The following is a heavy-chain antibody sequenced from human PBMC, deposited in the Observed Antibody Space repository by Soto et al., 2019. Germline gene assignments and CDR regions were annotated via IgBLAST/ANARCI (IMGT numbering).Heavy chain of an antibody. Sequence: GGSLRLSCAASGFTFSSYAMSWVRQAPGKGLEWVSAISGSGGSTYYADSVKGRFTISRDNSKNTLYLQMNSLRAEDTAVYYCAKRIGIQLWEPFDYWGRGTLVTSPQ. CDR2: ISGSGGST. J-gene: IGHJ4*02. V-gene: IGHV3-23*01. CDR1: GFTFSSYA. D-gene: IGHD5-18*01. CDR3: AKRIGIQLWEPFDY.